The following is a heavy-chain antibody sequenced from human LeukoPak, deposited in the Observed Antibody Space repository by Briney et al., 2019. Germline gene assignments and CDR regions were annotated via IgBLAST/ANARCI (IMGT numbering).Heavy chain of an antibody. D-gene: IGHD3-3*01. CDR2: IHYSGSS. J-gene: IGHJ4*02. Sequence: SETLSLTCSVSGDSISSFYWNWIRQSPGKGLEWIGNIHYSGSSNYNPSLKSRVTISIDTSRKQFFLKMSSVTAADTAVYYCARINYDFWSGSSYYFDYWGQGTLVTVSS. CDR3: ARINYDFWSGSSYYFDY. V-gene: IGHV4-59*08. CDR1: GDSISSFY.